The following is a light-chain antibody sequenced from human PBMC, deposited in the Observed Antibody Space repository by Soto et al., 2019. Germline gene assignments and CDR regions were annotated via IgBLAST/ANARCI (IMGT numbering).Light chain of an antibody. J-gene: IGLJ3*02. V-gene: IGLV1-44*01. CDR3: AAWDGSLSGRV. Sequence: QSVLTQPPSASGTPGQRVTISCSGSSSNIGSRTVNWYQQLPGTAPKLLIYSNNQRPSGVPDRFSGSESGTSASLAISGLQSEDEADYYCAAWDGSLSGRVFGGGTKLTVL. CDR1: SSNIGSRT. CDR2: SNN.